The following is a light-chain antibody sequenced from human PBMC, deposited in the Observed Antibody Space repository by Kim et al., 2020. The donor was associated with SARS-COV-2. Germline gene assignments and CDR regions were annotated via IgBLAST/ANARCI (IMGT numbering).Light chain of an antibody. Sequence: SVGDRVTITRRASQNIASYVNWFQQKPGNAPKLLIYAASSLQTGVSSRFRGSGSGRGFTLTITSLQRDDYATYHCQQSYSPPWTFGQGTKVDIK. J-gene: IGKJ1*01. CDR2: AAS. V-gene: IGKV1-39*01. CDR3: QQSYSPPWT. CDR1: QNIASY.